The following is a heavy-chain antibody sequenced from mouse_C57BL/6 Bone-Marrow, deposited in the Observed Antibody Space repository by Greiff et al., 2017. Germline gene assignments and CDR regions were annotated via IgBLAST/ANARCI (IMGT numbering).Heavy chain of an antibody. J-gene: IGHJ2*01. V-gene: IGHV1-53*01. CDR1: GYTFTSYW. D-gene: IGHD2-1*01. CDR2: INPSNGGT. CDR3: ARSRGYYGNYVSN. Sequence: VQLQQPGTELVKPGASVKLSCKASGYTFTSYWMHWVKQRPGQGLEWIGNINPSNGGTNSNEKFKSKATLTVDKSSSTAYMQLSSLTSEDSAVYYCARSRGYYGNYVSNWGQGTTLTVSS.